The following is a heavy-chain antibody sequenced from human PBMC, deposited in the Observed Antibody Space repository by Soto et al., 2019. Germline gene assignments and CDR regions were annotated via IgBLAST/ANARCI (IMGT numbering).Heavy chain of an antibody. CDR1: GFTFDDYA. CDR2: ISWNSGNI. D-gene: IGHD1-26*01. V-gene: IGHV3-9*01. J-gene: IGHJ6*02. Sequence: PGGSLRLSCAASGFTFDDYAMYWVRQVLGKGLEWVSSISWNSGNIGYADSVKGRFTTSRDNAENSLYLQMNSLRPEDTALYYCARDPNIVGATHGGYYYYYGMDVWGQGTTVTVSS. CDR3: ARDPNIVGATHGGYYYYYGMDV.